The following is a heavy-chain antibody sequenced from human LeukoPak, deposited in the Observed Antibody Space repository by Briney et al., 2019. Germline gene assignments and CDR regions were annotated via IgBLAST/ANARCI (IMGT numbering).Heavy chain of an antibody. CDR2: ISSSGSTI. J-gene: IGHJ6*03. CDR3: ARDRRLGTSYYYYYYMDV. Sequence: PGGSLRLSCAASGFTFSDYYMSWIRQAPGKGLEWVSYISSSGSTIYYADSVKGRFTISRDSAKNSLYLQMNSLRAEDTAVYYCARDRRLGTSYYYYYYMDVWGKGTTVTVSS. V-gene: IGHV3-11*01. CDR1: GFTFSDYY. D-gene: IGHD1/OR15-1a*01.